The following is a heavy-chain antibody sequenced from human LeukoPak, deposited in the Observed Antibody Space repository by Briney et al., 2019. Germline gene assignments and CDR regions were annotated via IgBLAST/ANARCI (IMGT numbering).Heavy chain of an antibody. CDR1: GFTFSRSA. CDR3: VKYYRGPVHYYFDY. Sequence: GGSLRLSCAASGFTFSRSAMSWVRQAPGKGLDWVSVISDSRTNTYYADSVKGRFTISRDSSKNTLFLQMSSLRTEDTAVYYCVKYYRGPVHYYFDYWGQGNLVTVSS. V-gene: IGHV3-23*01. J-gene: IGHJ4*02. CDR2: ISDSRTNT. D-gene: IGHD3-16*02.